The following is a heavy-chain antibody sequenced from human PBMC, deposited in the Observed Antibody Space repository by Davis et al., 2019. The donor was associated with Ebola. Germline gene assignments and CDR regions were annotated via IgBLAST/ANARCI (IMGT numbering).Heavy chain of an antibody. D-gene: IGHD3-22*01. CDR1: VITFSSYA. CDR2: ISGSGGST. Sequence: GESLKISCTDSVITFSSYAMTWVRQAPGKGLEWVSAISGSGGSTYYADSVKGRFTISRDNSKNTLYLQMNSLRAEDTAVYYCARDLNYYDSSGYRYYYYGMDVWGQGTTVTVSS. J-gene: IGHJ6*02. CDR3: ARDLNYYDSSGYRYYYYGMDV. V-gene: IGHV3-23*01.